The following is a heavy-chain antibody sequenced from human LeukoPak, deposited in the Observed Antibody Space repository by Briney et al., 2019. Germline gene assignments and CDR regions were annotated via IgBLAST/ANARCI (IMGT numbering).Heavy chain of an antibody. CDR1: GYTFTSYG. D-gene: IGHD6-6*01. V-gene: IGHV1-18*01. J-gene: IGHJ6*03. CDR3: ARLRGSSSSWAYYYYYYMDV. CDR2: ISAYNGNT. Sequence: VASVKVSCKASGYTFTSYGISWVRQAPGQGLEWMGWISAYNGNTNYAQKLQGRVTMTTDTSTSTAYMELRSLRSDDTAVYYCARLRGSSSSWAYYYYYYMDVWGKGTTVTVSS.